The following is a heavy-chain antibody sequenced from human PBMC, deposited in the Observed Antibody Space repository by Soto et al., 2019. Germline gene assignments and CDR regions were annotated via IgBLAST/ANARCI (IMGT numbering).Heavy chain of an antibody. CDR3: ARDIKNDILTGSNWFDP. CDR1: GGSISSYY. Sequence: QVQLQESGPGLVKPSETLSLTCTVSGGSISSYYWSWIRQPPGKGLEWIGYIYYSGSTNYNPSLKSRVTISVDTSNNQFSLKLSSVTAADTAVYYCARDIKNDILTGSNWFDPWGQGTLVTVSS. V-gene: IGHV4-59*01. CDR2: IYYSGST. D-gene: IGHD3-9*01. J-gene: IGHJ5*02.